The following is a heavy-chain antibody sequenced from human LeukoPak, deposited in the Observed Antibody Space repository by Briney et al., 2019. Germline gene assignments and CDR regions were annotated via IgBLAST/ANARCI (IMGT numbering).Heavy chain of an antibody. V-gene: IGHV4-34*01. CDR2: INHSGST. CDR1: GGSFSGYY. Sequence: KASETLSLTCAVSGGSFSGYYWNWIRQSPGKGLEWIGEINHSGSTHYNPSLKSRVTISVDTSQKQFSLRLTSVTAADTAVYYCARGRYLTTSGGAAAGFLDYWGQGSLVTAST. D-gene: IGHD6-13*01. J-gene: IGHJ4*02. CDR3: ARGRYLTTSGGAAAGFLDY.